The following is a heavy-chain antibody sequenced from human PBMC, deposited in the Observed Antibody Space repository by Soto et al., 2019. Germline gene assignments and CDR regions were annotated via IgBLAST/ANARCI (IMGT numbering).Heavy chain of an antibody. CDR2: IKQDGSEK. CDR1: GFTFSSYW. Sequence: XGSLRLSCAASGFTFSSYWMSWVRQAPGRGLEWVASIKQDGSEKYYVDSVKGRFTISRDNAKNSLYLQMNSLRAEDTAVYYCAGGYCSSTSCYTAIDGMDVWGQETTVTVS. V-gene: IGHV3-7*01. D-gene: IGHD2-2*02. CDR3: AGGYCSSTSCYTAIDGMDV. J-gene: IGHJ6*02.